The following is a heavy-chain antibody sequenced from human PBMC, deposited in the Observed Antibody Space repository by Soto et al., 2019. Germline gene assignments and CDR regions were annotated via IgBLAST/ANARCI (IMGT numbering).Heavy chain of an antibody. CDR3: ARDAGYCSGGSCYPLGAFDI. J-gene: IGHJ3*02. Sequence: ASVKVSCKASGYTFTGSYMHWVRQAPGQGLEWMGWINPNSGGTNYAQKFQGWVTMTRDTSISTAYMELSRLRSDDTAVYYCARDAGYCSGGSCYPLGAFDIWGQGTMVTVSS. CDR1: GYTFTGSY. D-gene: IGHD2-15*01. CDR2: INPNSGGT. V-gene: IGHV1-2*04.